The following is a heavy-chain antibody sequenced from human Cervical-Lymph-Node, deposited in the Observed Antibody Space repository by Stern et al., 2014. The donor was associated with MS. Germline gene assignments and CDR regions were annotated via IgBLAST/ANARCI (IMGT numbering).Heavy chain of an antibody. Sequence: QLQLQESGPGLVKPSQTLPLTCTVSGASIGGGDFYFSWVRPPPGEGLGWIGGIFLTGATYYNPALKSRVTLFLETSKNHFSLNLSSVTAADTAVYYCAGAIGKYELLEAFDMWGQGTKVTVSS. V-gene: IGHV4-30-4*01. CDR2: IFLTGAT. J-gene: IGHJ3*02. D-gene: IGHD2-2*01. CDR3: AGAIGKYELLEAFDM. CDR1: GASIGGGDFY.